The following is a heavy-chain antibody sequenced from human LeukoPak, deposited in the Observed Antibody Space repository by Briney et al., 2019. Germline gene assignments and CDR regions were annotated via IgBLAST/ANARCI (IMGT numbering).Heavy chain of an antibody. V-gene: IGHV4-39*01. CDR2: IYYSGST. CDR1: GGSISSYY. CDR3: ASLMGGNFDY. D-gene: IGHD2-15*01. Sequence: PSETLSLTCTVSGGSISSYYWGWIRQPPGKGLEWIGSIYYSGSTYYNPSLKSRVTISVDTSKNQFSLKLSSVTAADTAVYYCASLMGGNFDYWGQGTLVTVSS. J-gene: IGHJ4*02.